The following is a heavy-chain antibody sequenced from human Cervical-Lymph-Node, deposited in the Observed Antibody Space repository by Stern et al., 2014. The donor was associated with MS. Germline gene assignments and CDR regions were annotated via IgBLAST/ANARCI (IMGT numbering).Heavy chain of an antibody. Sequence: EDQLVESGGGLVQPGESLRLSCAASGLTFSSYAMSWVRQAPGGGLEWISAVSGSGGRTFYADSMKGRFTISRDNSKNTVDLQMISLRAEDTAVYYCAKDFDFGGVRYFDYWGRGTPVTVSS. V-gene: IGHV3-23*04. CDR1: GLTFSSYA. D-gene: IGHD4-23*01. J-gene: IGHJ4*02. CDR3: AKDFDFGGVRYFDY. CDR2: VSGSGGRT.